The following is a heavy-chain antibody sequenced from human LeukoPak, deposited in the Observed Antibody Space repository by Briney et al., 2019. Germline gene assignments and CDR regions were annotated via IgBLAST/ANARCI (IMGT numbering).Heavy chain of an antibody. D-gene: IGHD2-21*02. V-gene: IGHV1-18*01. CDR3: ARTPYCGGDCMGPFDY. Sequence: ASVKVSCKASGYTFTSYGISWVRQAPGQGLEWMGWISAYNGNTNYAQKLQGRVTMTTDTSTSTAYMELRSPRSDDTAVYYCARTPYCGGDCMGPFDYWGQGTLVTVSS. J-gene: IGHJ4*02. CDR2: ISAYNGNT. CDR1: GYTFTSYG.